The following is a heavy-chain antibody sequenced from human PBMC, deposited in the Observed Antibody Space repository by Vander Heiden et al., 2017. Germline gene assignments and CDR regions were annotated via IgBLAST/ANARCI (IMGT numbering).Heavy chain of an antibody. Sequence: EVQLLESGGDLVQPGGSLRLSCSASRFTFSSYAMSWVRQVPGKGVEWVSVISGSGGTTYYADSVKGRFTISKDSSNNTLYLQMNSPRAEDTAVYYCARDAAATPPKWFDPWGQGTLVTVSS. CDR3: ARDAAATPPKWFDP. V-gene: IGHV3-23*01. D-gene: IGHD2-15*01. CDR1: RFTFSSYA. J-gene: IGHJ5*02. CDR2: ISGSGGTT.